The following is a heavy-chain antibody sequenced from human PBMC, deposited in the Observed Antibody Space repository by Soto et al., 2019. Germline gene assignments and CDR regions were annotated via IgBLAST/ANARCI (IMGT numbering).Heavy chain of an antibody. D-gene: IGHD5-18*01. CDR1: GGSISRSDW. Sequence: QVQLQESGPGLVMPSGTLSLTCAVCGGSISRSDWWSRVSQPPGKGLEWIGEIYHSGSTNYNPSLKTRVTISVDKSKNQFSLKLSSVTAADTAVYYCPREITAMVTYFDYWGQGTLVTVSS. J-gene: IGHJ4*02. CDR2: IYHSGST. V-gene: IGHV4-4*02. CDR3: PREITAMVTYFDY.